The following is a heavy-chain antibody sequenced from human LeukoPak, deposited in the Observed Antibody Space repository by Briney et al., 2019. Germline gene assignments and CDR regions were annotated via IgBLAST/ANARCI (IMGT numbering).Heavy chain of an antibody. V-gene: IGHV4-59*01. CDR2: IYYSRST. CDR1: GGSISSYY. D-gene: IGHD1-26*01. CDR3: AREPSGSYDGYYFDY. Sequence: PSETLSLTCAVYGGSISSYYWSWIRQPPGKGLEWIGYIYYSRSTNYNPSLKSRVTISVDTSKNQFSLKLSSVTAADTAVYYCAREPSGSYDGYYFDYWGQGTLVTVSS. J-gene: IGHJ4*02.